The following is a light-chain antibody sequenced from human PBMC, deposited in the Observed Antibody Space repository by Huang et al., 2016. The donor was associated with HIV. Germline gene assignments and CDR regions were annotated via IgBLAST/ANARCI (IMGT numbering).Light chain of an antibody. Sequence: EIVLTQSPGTLSLSPGERATLSCRASQSLSSDSLAWYQQRPAQAPRLLIFATSKRATGIPERFSGSGSGTDFTLTISRLEPEDSAVYFCQQYGSSLQGVNFGGGTKVEIK. CDR2: ATS. CDR1: QSLSSDS. J-gene: IGKJ4*01. V-gene: IGKV3-20*01. CDR3: QQYGSSLQGVN.